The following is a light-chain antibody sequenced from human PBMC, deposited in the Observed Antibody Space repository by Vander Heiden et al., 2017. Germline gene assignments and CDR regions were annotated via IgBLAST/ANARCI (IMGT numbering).Light chain of an antibody. CDR3: QQNYRSPYT. Sequence: IQMCQFPASLSASVGDRVTITCRASQSISTYLNWYQQKPGKAPKLLIYGASSLQSGVPARFSGSGSGTDFTLTISSLEPDDFATYYCQQNYRSPYTFGQGTELEI. CDR2: GAS. CDR1: QSISTY. J-gene: IGKJ2*01. V-gene: IGKV1-39*01.